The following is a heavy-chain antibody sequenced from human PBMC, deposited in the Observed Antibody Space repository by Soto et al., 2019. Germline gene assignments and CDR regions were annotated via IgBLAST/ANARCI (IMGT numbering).Heavy chain of an antibody. CDR1: GYTFTSYY. J-gene: IGHJ6*02. D-gene: IGHD6-6*01. CDR2: INPSGGST. V-gene: IGHV1-46*01. Sequence: ASVKVSCKASGYTFTSYYMHWVRQAPGQGLEWMGIINPSGGSTSYAQKFQGRVTMTRDTSTSTVYMELSRLRSDDTAVYYCARGFGSSSQYYYYGMDVWGQGTTVTVSS. CDR3: ARGFGSSSQYYYYGMDV.